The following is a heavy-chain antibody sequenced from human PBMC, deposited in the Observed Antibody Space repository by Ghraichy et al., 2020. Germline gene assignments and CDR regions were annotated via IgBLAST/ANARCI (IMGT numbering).Heavy chain of an antibody. Sequence: ASVKVSCKASGYTFTSYGISWVRQAPGQGLEWMGWISAYNGKTNYAQKLQGRVTMTTDTSTSTAYMELRSLRSDDTAVYYCARIIAAAGNYNWFDPWGQGTLVTVSS. CDR1: GYTFTSYG. V-gene: IGHV1-18*01. CDR3: ARIIAAAGNYNWFDP. J-gene: IGHJ5*02. CDR2: ISAYNGKT. D-gene: IGHD6-13*01.